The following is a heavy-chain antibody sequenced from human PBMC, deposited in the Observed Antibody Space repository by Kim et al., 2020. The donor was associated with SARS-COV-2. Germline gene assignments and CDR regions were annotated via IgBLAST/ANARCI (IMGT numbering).Heavy chain of an antibody. J-gene: IGHJ6*02. CDR2: ISYDGSNK. Sequence: GGSLRLSCAASGFTFSSYAMHWVRQAPGKGLEWVAVISYDGSNKYYADSVKGRFTISRDNSKNTLYLQMNSLRAEDTAVYYCARDVGTYGDYHWNYYYYGMDVWGQGTTVTVSS. V-gene: IGHV3-30*04. CDR3: ARDVGTYGDYHWNYYYYGMDV. D-gene: IGHD4-17*01. CDR1: GFTFSSYA.